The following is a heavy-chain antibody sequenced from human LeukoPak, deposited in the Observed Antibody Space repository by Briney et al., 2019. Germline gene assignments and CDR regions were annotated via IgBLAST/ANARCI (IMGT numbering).Heavy chain of an antibody. CDR1: GGSISSGSYY. CDR2: MYTTGST. J-gene: IGHJ4*02. D-gene: IGHD2-15*01. Sequence: SQTLSLTCTVSGGSISSGSYYWSWIRQPAGKGLEWIGRMYTTGSTNYNPSLKSRVTISVDTSKNQFSLKLSFVTAADTAVYYCARERRYCSGDSCYDFDYWGQGTLVTVSS. V-gene: IGHV4-61*02. CDR3: ARERRYCSGDSCYDFDY.